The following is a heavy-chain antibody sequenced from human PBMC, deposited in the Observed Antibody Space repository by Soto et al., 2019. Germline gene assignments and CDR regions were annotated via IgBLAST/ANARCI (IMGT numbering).Heavy chain of an antibody. CDR2: IYHTRKT. Sequence: SQKMSLSCSVSGDPRGYGGDYWPGIRKHPGKGLEWMGYIYHTRKTYYNPSLESRLTISVDTSKNQFSLKLSSVTAADAAVYHSARDGSSTANWIDPWRQGTLVTVTS. V-gene: IGHV4-31*03. D-gene: IGHD2-2*01. J-gene: IGHJ5*02. CDR3: ARDGSSTANWIDP. CDR1: GDPRGYGGDY.